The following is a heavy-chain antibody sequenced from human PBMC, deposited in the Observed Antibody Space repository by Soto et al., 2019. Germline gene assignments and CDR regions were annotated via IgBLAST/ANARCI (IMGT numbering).Heavy chain of an antibody. CDR3: ARIGGYQLLADFDY. CDR2: ISAYDGGT. J-gene: IGHJ4*02. Sequence: GGSVKVSRKGSGYTLNAYGFSWVRQAPVQGLEWMGWISAYDGGTKYAQNLQDRVTMTTDASTHTAHMELRSLRSDDTALYFCARIGGYQLLADFDYWGQGTPVTVSS. CDR1: GYTLNAYG. V-gene: IGHV1-18*01. D-gene: IGHD3-10*01.